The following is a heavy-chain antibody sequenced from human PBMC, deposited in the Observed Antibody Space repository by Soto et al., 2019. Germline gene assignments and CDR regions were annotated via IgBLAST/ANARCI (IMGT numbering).Heavy chain of an antibody. J-gene: IGHJ4*02. CDR1: GFTFSSYG. CDR2: ISYDGSNR. V-gene: IGHV3-30*03. D-gene: IGHD4-17*01. CDR3: AIRTETPFDY. Sequence: PGGSLRLSCAASGFTFSSYGMHWVRQAPGKGLEWVAVISYDGSNRYYADSVKGRFTISRDNSKNTLYLQMNSLRAEDTAVYYCAIRTETPFDYWGQGTLVTVSS.